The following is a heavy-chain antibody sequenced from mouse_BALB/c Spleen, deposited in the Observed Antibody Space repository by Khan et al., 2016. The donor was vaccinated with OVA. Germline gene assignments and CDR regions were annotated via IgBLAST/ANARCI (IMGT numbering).Heavy chain of an antibody. J-gene: IGHJ3*01. V-gene: IGHV1S135*01. D-gene: IGHD2-2*01. CDR1: GYSFTSYY. CDR3: TRHGYVGWFTY. Sequence: VQLQQSGPELMKPGASVKISCKASGYSFTSYYIHWVMESHGKSLEWIGYIDPFSGDTTYNQKFKGKATLTVDKSSSTAYILLSNLTSEDSAVYYCTRHGYVGWFTYWGQGTLVTVSA. CDR2: IDPFSGDT.